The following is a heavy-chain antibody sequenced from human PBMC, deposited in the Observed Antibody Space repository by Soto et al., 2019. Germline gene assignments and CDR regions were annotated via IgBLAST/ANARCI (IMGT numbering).Heavy chain of an antibody. D-gene: IGHD3-10*01. Sequence: EVQLEESGGGSVQLGESLRVSCVASGFTFRNQWMHWVRQVPGKGLVWVCRINGDGTRASYADFVKGRFTISRDIAQNLLFLQLNSLRGGDTGVYPCTRGGAAGRGDAIDIWGPGTTVAVSS. CDR2: INGDGTRA. CDR3: TRGGAAGRGDAIDI. CDR1: GFTFRNQW. J-gene: IGHJ3*02. V-gene: IGHV3-74*01.